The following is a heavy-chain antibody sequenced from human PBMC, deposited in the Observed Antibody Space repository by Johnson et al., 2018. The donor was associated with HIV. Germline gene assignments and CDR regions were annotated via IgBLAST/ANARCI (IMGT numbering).Heavy chain of an antibody. CDR3: ARGAGQLLDDACDI. D-gene: IGHD6-19*01. J-gene: IGHJ3*02. Sequence: VQLVESGGGLIQPGGSLRLSCAASGFTVSSNYMSWVRQAPGKGLEWVSVIYSGGSTYYADSVKGRFTISRDNSKNTLFLQLNSLRAEDTAVYYCARGAGQLLDDACDIWGQGTMVTVSS. V-gene: IGHV3-53*01. CDR2: IYSGGST. CDR1: GFTVSSNY.